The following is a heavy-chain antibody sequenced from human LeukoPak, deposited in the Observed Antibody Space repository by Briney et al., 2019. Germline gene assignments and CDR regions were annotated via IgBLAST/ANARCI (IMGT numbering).Heavy chain of an antibody. J-gene: IGHJ4*02. V-gene: IGHV4-61*02. CDR3: ARGGVVVVAAKVDYFDY. Sequence: SQTLSLTCTVSGGSISSGSYYWSWIRQPAGKGLEWIGRIYTSGSTNYNPSLKSRVTISVDTSKNQFSLRLSSVTAADTAVYYCARGGVVVVAAKVDYFDYWGQGTLVTVSS. CDR1: GGSISSGSYY. CDR2: IYTSGST. D-gene: IGHD2-15*01.